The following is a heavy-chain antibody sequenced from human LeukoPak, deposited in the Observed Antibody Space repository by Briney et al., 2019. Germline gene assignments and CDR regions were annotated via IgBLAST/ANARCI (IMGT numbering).Heavy chain of an antibody. J-gene: IGHJ5*02. CDR1: GGSISSGGYY. D-gene: IGHD3-22*01. CDR3: ARQPHRGYYDSSGPWFDP. V-gene: IGHV4-31*03. CDR2: IYHSGST. Sequence: SETLSLTCTVSGGSISSGGYYWSWIRQHPGKGLEWIGYIYHSGSTNYNPSLKGRVTMSVDTSKNQFSLKLSSVTAADTAVYYCARQPHRGYYDSSGPWFDPWGQGTLVTVSS.